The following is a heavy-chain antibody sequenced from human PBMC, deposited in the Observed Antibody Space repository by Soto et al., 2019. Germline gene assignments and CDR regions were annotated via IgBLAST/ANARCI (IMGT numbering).Heavy chain of an antibody. Sequence: ASVKVSCKASGYTFTSYGISWLRQAPGQGLEWMGWISAYNGNTNYAQKLQGRVTMTTDTSTSTAYMEPRSLRSDDTAVYYCARDMRLGGSDPWGQGQWSPSPQ. D-gene: IGHD7-27*01. CDR1: GYTFTSYG. CDR3: ARDMRLGGSDP. J-gene: IGHJ5*02. CDR2: ISAYNGNT. V-gene: IGHV1-18*01.